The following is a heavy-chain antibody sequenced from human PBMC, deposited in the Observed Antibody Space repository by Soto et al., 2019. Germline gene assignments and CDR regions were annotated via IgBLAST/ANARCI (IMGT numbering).Heavy chain of an antibody. D-gene: IGHD6-13*01. CDR3: ASSSSWLLDPTYYFDY. CDR1: GGTFSSYA. J-gene: IGHJ4*02. CDR2: IIPIFGTA. V-gene: IGHV1-69*01. Sequence: QVQLVQSGAEVKKPGSSVKVSCKASGGTFSSYAISWVRQAPGQGLEWMGGIIPIFGTANYAQKFQGRVTIHADESMSTAYMELSSLRSEDTAVYYCASSSSWLLDPTYYFDYWGQGTLVTVSS.